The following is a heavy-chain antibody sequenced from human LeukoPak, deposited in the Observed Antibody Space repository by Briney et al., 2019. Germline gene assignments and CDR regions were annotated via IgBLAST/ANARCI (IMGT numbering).Heavy chain of an antibody. CDR1: GGSISSGGYY. CDR3: ASLIAAAGTRGYFQY. CDR2: IYYSGST. V-gene: IGHV4-31*03. Sequence: SETLSLTCTVSGGSISSGGYYWSWIRQHPGKGLEWIGYIYYSGSTYYNPSLKSRVTISVDTSKNQFSLKLSSVTAADTAVYYCASLIAAAGTRGYFQYWGQGTLVTVSS. D-gene: IGHD6-13*01. J-gene: IGHJ1*01.